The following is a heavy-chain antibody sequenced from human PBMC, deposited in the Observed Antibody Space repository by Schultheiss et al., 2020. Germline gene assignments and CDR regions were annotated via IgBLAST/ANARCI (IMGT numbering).Heavy chain of an antibody. CDR1: GFTFDDYA. Sequence: GGSLRLSCAASGFTFDDYAMHWARQAPGKGLEWVSGISWNSGSIGYADSVKGRFTISRDNAKNSLYLQMNSLRAEDTAVYYCARGAGSGSYRYYFDYWGQGTLVTVSS. CDR3: ARGAGSGSYRYYFDY. CDR2: ISWNSGSI. J-gene: IGHJ4*02. V-gene: IGHV3-9*01. D-gene: IGHD1-26*01.